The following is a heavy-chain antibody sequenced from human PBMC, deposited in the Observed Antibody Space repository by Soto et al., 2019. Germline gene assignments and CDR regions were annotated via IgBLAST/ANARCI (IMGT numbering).Heavy chain of an antibody. V-gene: IGHV4-39*01. D-gene: IGHD6-19*01. CDR2: IYYSGST. CDR1: GGSISSRGYY. Sequence: SETLSLTCTVSGGSISSRGYYWGWIRQPPGKGLEWIGSIYYSGSTYYNPSLKSRVTISVDTSKNQFSLKLSSVTAADTAVYYCARPASSGREYWLDPWGQGTLVTVSS. J-gene: IGHJ5*02. CDR3: ARPASSGREYWLDP.